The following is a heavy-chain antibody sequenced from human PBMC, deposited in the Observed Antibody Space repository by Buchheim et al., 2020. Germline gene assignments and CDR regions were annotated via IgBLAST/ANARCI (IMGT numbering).Heavy chain of an antibody. CDR2: IYYSGST. V-gene: IGHV4-31*03. CDR1: GGSISSGGYY. Sequence: QVQLQESGPGLVKPSQTLSLTCTVSGGSISSGGYYWSWIRQHPGKGLEWIGYIYYSGSTYYNPSLKSRVTISVDTSKNQFSLKLSSATAADTAVYYCARDRIGSGYGYPANWFDPWGQGTL. D-gene: IGHD3-22*01. CDR3: ARDRIGSGYGYPANWFDP. J-gene: IGHJ5*02.